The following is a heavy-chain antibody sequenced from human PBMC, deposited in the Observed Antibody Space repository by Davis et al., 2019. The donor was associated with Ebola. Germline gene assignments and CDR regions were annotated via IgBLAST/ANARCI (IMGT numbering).Heavy chain of an antibody. V-gene: IGHV3-11*05. CDR3: ARALGSSTHYGMDV. CDR2: ISSSSSYT. CDR1: GFTFSDYY. Sequence: GESLKISCAASGFTFSDYYMSWIRQAPGKGLEWVSYISSSSSYTNYADSVKGRFTISRDNAKNSLYLQMNSLRAEDTALYYCARALGSSTHYGMDVWGKGTTVTVSS. D-gene: IGHD1-26*01. J-gene: IGHJ6*04.